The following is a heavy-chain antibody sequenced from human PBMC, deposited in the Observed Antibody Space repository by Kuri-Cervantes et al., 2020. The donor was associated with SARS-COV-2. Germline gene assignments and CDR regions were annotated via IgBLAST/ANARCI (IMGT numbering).Heavy chain of an antibody. V-gene: IGHV3-53*01. Sequence: GGSLRLSCAASGFTVSSNYMSWVRQAPGKGLEWVSVIYSGGSTYYADSVKGRFTISRDNSKNTVYLQMNSLRVEDTAVYYCAKVGLAQNDFWSGYYTGWGQGTLVTVSS. CDR3: AKVGLAQNDFWSGYYTG. J-gene: IGHJ4*02. CDR2: IYSGGST. CDR1: GFTVSSNY. D-gene: IGHD3-3*01.